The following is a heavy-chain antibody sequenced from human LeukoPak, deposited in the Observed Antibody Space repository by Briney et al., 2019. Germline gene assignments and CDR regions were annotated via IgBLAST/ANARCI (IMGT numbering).Heavy chain of an antibody. Sequence: ASVKVSCKASGYTFTGKFMHWVRQAPGQGLEWMGWIDPNSGGTEYAQKFRGRVTMTRDTSTSTAYMDLSRLILDDTAVYYCARDREGLAYFDYWGQGTLVTVSS. J-gene: IGHJ4*02. CDR2: IDPNSGGT. CDR1: GYTFTGKF. D-gene: IGHD3/OR15-3a*01. CDR3: ARDREGLAYFDY. V-gene: IGHV1-2*02.